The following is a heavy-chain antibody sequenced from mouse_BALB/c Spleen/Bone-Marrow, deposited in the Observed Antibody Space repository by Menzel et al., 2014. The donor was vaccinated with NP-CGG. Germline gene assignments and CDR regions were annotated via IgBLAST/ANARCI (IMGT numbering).Heavy chain of an antibody. D-gene: IGHD1-1*01. Sequence: EVKLVESGGGLVKPGESLKLSCAASGFTFSDYYMYWVRQTPEKRLEWVATISDGGSYTYYPDSVKGRFTISRDNTKNNLYLQMSSLKSEDTAMYYCVLRWFAYWGQGTLVTVSA. CDR1: GFTFSDYY. J-gene: IGHJ3*01. V-gene: IGHV5-4*02. CDR3: VLRWFAY. CDR2: ISDGGSYT.